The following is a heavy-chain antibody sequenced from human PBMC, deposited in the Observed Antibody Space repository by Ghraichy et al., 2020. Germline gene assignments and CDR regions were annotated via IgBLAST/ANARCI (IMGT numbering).Heavy chain of an antibody. D-gene: IGHD1-26*01. V-gene: IGHV7-4-1*02. Sequence: ASVKVSCKASGYSFTNYGMAWVRQAPGQGLEWMGWIDTRTGNPTYVQGFTGRFVFSLDTSVTTAYLQISSLMAEDTAVYYCARAVQWEGRPFDYWGQGTLVTVSS. J-gene: IGHJ4*02. CDR3: ARAVQWEGRPFDY. CDR2: IDTRTGNP. CDR1: GYSFTNYG.